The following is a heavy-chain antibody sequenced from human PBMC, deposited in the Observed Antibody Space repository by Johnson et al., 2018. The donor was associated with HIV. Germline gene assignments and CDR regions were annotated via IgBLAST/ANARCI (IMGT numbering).Heavy chain of an antibody. CDR2: ISYDGSNK. Sequence: QVQLVESGGGVVQPGRSLRLSCAASGFTFSSYAMHWVRQAPGKGLEWVAVISYDGSNKYYADSVTGRFTISRDNSKNTLYLQMNSLRAEDTAVYYCARENYRRRDAFDVWGQGTVVIVSS. V-gene: IGHV3-30*04. D-gene: IGHD1-7*01. CDR1: GFTFSSYA. J-gene: IGHJ3*01. CDR3: ARENYRRRDAFDV.